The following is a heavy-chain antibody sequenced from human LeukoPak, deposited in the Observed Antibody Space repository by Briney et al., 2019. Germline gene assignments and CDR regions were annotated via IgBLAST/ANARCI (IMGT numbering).Heavy chain of an antibody. V-gene: IGHV3-23*01. D-gene: IGHD3-22*01. CDR3: AKDLSTPDDSSGYLGPNYYYYMDV. Sequence: GGSLRLSCAASGFTFSSYGMSWVRQAPGKGLEWVSAISGSGGSTYYADSVKGRFTISRDNSKNTLYLQMNSLRAEDTAVYYCAKDLSTPDDSSGYLGPNYYYYMDVWGKGTTVTISS. J-gene: IGHJ6*03. CDR1: GFTFSSYG. CDR2: ISGSGGST.